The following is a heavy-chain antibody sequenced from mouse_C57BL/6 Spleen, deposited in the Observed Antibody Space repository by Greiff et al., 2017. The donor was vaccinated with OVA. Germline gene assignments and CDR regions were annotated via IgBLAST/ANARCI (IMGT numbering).Heavy chain of an antibody. CDR3: ARRAGTCAMDY. Sequence: VQLQQSGAELVRPGTSVKVSCKASGYAFTNYLIEWVKQRPGQGLEWIGVINPGSGGTNYNEKFKVKATLTADKSSSTAYMQLSSLTSEDSAVYFCARRAGTCAMDYWGQGTSVTVSS. CDR1: GYAFTNYL. D-gene: IGHD4-1*01. J-gene: IGHJ4*01. CDR2: INPGSGGT. V-gene: IGHV1-54*01.